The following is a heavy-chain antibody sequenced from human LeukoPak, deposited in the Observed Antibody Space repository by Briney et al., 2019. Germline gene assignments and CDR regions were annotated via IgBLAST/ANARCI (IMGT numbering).Heavy chain of an antibody. J-gene: IGHJ5*02. V-gene: IGHV1-2*02. CDR3: ARLRTYANWFDP. CDR2: INPNSGGT. CDR1: GYTFTGYY. Sequence: ASVKVSCKASGYTFTGYYMHWARQAPGQGLEWMGWINPNSGGTNYAQKFQGRVTMTRDTSISTAYMELSRLRSDDTAVYYCARLRTYANWFDPWGQGTLVTVSS. D-gene: IGHD4-17*01.